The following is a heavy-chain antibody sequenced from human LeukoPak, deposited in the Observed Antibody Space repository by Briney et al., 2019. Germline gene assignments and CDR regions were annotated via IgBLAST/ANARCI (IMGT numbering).Heavy chain of an antibody. CDR2: LSYDGKKK. CDR1: GLTFSAFA. V-gene: IGHV3-30*04. J-gene: IGHJ4*02. CDR3: ARDVDYFDSSGYYRALDF. D-gene: IGHD3-22*01. Sequence: PGGSLRLSCAASGLTFSAFAMHWVRQAPGKGLEWVAVLSYDGKKKYYADSVKGRFTIPRDNPKSTLYLQMSSLTPEDTAVYFCARDVDYFDSSGYYRALDFWGQGTLVTVSS.